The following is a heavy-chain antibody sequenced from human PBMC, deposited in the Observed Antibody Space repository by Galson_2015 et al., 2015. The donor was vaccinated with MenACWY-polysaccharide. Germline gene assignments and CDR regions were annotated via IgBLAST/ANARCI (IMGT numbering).Heavy chain of an antibody. CDR3: ARTCPPYSRTWYECFDY. J-gene: IGHJ4*02. V-gene: IGHV6-1*01. CDR1: GDIVSSNSAA. D-gene: IGHD6-13*01. Sequence: AISGDIVSSNSAAWNWIRQSPSRGLEWLGRTYYRSKWYHDYPVSVKSRITINPDTSKNQFSLQLNSVTPDDTALYYCARTCPPYSRTWYECFDYWDQGTLVTVSS. CDR2: TYYRSKWYH.